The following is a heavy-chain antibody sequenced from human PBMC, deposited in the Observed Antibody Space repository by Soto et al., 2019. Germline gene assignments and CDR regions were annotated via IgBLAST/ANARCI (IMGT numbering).Heavy chain of an antibody. J-gene: IGHJ6*02. D-gene: IGHD5-12*01. CDR1: GYTFTSYY. Sequence: QVQLVQSGAEVKKPGASVKVSCKASGYTFTSYYMHWVRQAPGQGLEWMGIINPSGGSTSYAQKFQGRVTMTRDTSTSTVYMELSSLRSEDTAVYYCARVFSVYLSYYYYGMDVWGQGTTVTVSS. CDR3: ARVFSVYLSYYYYGMDV. V-gene: IGHV1-46*01. CDR2: INPSGGST.